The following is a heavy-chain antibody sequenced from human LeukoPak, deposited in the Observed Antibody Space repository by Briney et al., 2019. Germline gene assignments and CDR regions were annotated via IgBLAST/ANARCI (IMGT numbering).Heavy chain of an antibody. J-gene: IGHJ4*02. V-gene: IGHV3-48*01. D-gene: IGHD3-22*01. CDR3: ARETYYYDSSGYWVLDY. CDR1: GFTFSSCS. Sequence: PGGSLRLSCAASGFTFSSCSMNWVRQAPGKGLEWVSYISSSSSTIYYADSVKGRFTISRDNAKNSLYLQMNSLRAEDTAVYYCARETYYYDSSGYWVLDYWGQGTLVTVSS. CDR2: ISSSSSTI.